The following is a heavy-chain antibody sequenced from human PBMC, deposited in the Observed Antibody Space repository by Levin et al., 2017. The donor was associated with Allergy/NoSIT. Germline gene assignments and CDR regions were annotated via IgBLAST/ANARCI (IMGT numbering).Heavy chain of an antibody. CDR3: AKGIASYDFWSGYYTNDAFDI. CDR2: ISGSGGST. Sequence: SCAASGFTFSSYAMSWVRQAPGKGLEWVSAISGSGGSTYYADSVKGRFTISRDNSKNTLYLQMNSLRAEDTAVYYCAKGIASYDFWSGYYTNDAFDIWGQGTMVTVSS. CDR1: GFTFSSYA. J-gene: IGHJ3*02. V-gene: IGHV3-23*01. D-gene: IGHD3-3*01.